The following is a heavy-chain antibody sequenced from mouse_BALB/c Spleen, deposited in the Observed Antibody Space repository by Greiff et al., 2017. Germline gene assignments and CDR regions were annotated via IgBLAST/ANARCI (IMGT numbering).Heavy chain of an antibody. CDR1: GFTFSSYG. V-gene: IGHV5-6-3*01. J-gene: IGHJ4*01. CDR3: ARARYYYGYDGYAMDY. Sequence: EVQGVESGGGLVQPGGSLKLSCAASGFTFSSYGMSWVRQTPDKRLELVATINSNGGSTYYPDSVKGRFTISRDNAKNTLYLQMSSLKSEDTAMYYCARARYYYGYDGYAMDYWGQGTSVTVSS. CDR2: INSNGGST. D-gene: IGHD2-2*01.